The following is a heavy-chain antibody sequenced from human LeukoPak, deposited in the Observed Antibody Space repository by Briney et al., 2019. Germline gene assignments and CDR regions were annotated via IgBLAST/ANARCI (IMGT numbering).Heavy chain of an antibody. CDR1: GYTFTSYG. D-gene: IGHD3-3*01. CDR3: ARDQDFWSGYYYYGMDV. V-gene: IGHV1-18*01. J-gene: IGHJ6*02. Sequence: GASVKVSCKASGYTFTSYGISWVRQAPGQGLEWMGWISAYNGNTNYAQKLQGRVTMTTDTSTSTAYMELRSLGSDDTAVYYCARDQDFWSGYYYYGMDVWGQGTTVTVSS. CDR2: ISAYNGNT.